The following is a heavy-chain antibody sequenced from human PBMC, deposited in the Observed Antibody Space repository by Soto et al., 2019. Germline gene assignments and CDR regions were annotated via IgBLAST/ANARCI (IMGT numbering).Heavy chain of an antibody. Sequence: QLQLQESGPGLVKPSETLSLTCTVSGGSVSSSTYYWAWIRQPPGKGLDWIGSVYYNGNTYYGPSLKGRVTLSIDTSKNQFSLRLNSVTAADTALYFCARHPNSGWLGYWGQGILVTVSS. CDR1: GGSVSSSTYY. CDR3: ARHPNSGWLGY. CDR2: VYYNGNT. J-gene: IGHJ4*02. V-gene: IGHV4-39*01. D-gene: IGHD5-12*01.